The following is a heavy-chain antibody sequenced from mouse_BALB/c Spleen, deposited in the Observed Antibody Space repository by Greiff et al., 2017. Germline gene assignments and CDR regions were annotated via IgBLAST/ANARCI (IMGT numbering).Heavy chain of an antibody. D-gene: IGHD2-14*01. CDR2: ISNGGGST. CDR1: GFTFSSYT. J-gene: IGHJ4*01. CDR3: ARHYRYDAMDY. V-gene: IGHV5-12-2*01. Sequence: EVNVVESGGGLVQPGGSLKLSCAASGFTFSSYTMSWVRQTPEKRLEWVAYISNGGGSTYYPDTVKGRFTISRDNAKNTLYLQMSSLKSEDTAMYYCARHYRYDAMDYWGQGTSVTVSS.